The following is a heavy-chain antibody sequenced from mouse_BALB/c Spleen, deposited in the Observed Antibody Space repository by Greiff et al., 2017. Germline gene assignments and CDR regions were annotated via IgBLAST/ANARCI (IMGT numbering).Heavy chain of an antibody. D-gene: IGHD2-14*01. CDR2: ISSGGSYT. V-gene: IGHV5-9-4*01. J-gene: IGHJ4*01. CDR3: ASYYRYDGYAMDY. Sequence: DVHLVESGGGLVTPGGSLKLSCAASGFTFSSYAMSWVRQSPEKRLEWVAEISSGGSYTYYPDTVTGRFTISRDNAKNTLYLEMSSLRSEDTAMYYCASYYRYDGYAMDYWGQGTSVTVSS. CDR1: GFTFSSYA.